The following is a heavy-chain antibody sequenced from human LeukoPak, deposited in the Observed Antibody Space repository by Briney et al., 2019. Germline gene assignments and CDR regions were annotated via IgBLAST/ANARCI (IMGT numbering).Heavy chain of an antibody. CDR3: ARGTPTEATISEEYYYYGMDV. J-gene: IGHJ6*02. V-gene: IGHV3-30*04. Sequence: PGGSLRLSCAASGFTFSSYAMHWVRQAPGKGLEWVAVISYDGSNKYYADSVKGRFTISRDNSKNTLYLQMNSLRAEVTAVYYCARGTPTEATISEEYYYYGMDVWGQGTTVTVSS. CDR2: ISYDGSNK. D-gene: IGHD3-10*01. CDR1: GFTFSSYA.